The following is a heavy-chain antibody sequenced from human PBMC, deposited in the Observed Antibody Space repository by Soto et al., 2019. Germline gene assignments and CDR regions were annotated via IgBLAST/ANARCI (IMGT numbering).Heavy chain of an antibody. CDR1: GFTFSSYS. CDR3: AREDGYWFDY. CDR2: ISSSSSYI. J-gene: IGHJ4*02. D-gene: IGHD3-22*01. Sequence: EVQLVESGGGLVKPGGSLRLSCAASGFTFSSYSMNWVRRAPGKGLEWVSSISSSSSYIYYADSVKGRFTISRDNAKNSLYLQMNSLRAEDTAVYYCAREDGYWFDYWGQGTLFTVSS. V-gene: IGHV3-21*01.